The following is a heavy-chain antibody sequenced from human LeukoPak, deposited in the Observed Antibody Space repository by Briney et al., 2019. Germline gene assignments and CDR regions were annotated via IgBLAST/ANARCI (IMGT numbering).Heavy chain of an antibody. Sequence: GGSLRLSCAASGFTFSNYSMNWVRQVPGKGLEWVSSISSSSSYIYYADSVKGRFTISRDNAKNSLYLQMNSLRAEDTAVYYCARNLGPYYDFWSGYANWFDPWGQGTLVTVSS. CDR1: GFTFSNYS. CDR2: ISSSSSYI. J-gene: IGHJ5*02. D-gene: IGHD3-3*01. CDR3: ARNLGPYYDFWSGYANWFDP. V-gene: IGHV3-21*01.